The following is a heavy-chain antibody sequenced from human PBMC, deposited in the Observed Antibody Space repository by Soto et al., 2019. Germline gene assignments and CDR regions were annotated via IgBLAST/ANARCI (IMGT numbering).Heavy chain of an antibody. V-gene: IGHV1-58*01. D-gene: IGHD1-26*01. CDR3: VFVGATWAPPTNHGFDP. CDR2: IDVASNNI. CDR1: VFTFTSSA. J-gene: IGHJ5*02. Sequence: GXLLKVSCKASVFTFTSSASQWVRQARGQRLEWIGWIDVASNNINYEQKFQERVTIPREMYTRTAYMELSSLRSEDTAVYYCVFVGATWAPPTNHGFDPWGQGTLVTVSS.